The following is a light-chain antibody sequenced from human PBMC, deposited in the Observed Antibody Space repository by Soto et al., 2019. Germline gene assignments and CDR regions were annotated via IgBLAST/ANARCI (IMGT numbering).Light chain of an antibody. J-gene: IGLJ2*01. V-gene: IGLV2-8*01. CDR2: EVN. CDR1: SSDVGGYNY. CDR3: SSYAGSDIFV. Sequence: QSALTQPTSASGSPGQSLTISCTGTSSDVGGYNYVFWYQQHPGKAPKLMIYEVNKRPSGVPDRFSGSKSGNTASLTVSGLQAEDEADYYCSSYAGSDIFVFGGGTKLTVL.